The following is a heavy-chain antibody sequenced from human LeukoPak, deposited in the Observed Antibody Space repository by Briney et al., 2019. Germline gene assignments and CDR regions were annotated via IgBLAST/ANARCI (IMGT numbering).Heavy chain of an antibody. Sequence: SETLSLTCTVSGGSVSSNNYYWSWIRQPPGKGLEWIGYMYYSGITNYNPSLKSRVTISVDTSKNQFSLKLSSVTAADTAVYYCARHVWLQPFDYWGQGTLVTVSS. J-gene: IGHJ4*02. CDR3: ARHVWLQPFDY. CDR2: MYYSGIT. D-gene: IGHD3-9*01. CDR1: GGSVSSNNYY. V-gene: IGHV4-61*01.